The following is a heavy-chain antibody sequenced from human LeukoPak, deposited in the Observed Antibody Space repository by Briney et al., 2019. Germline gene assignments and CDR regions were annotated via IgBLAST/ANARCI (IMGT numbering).Heavy chain of an antibody. CDR3: ARLRSGYDLFDY. V-gene: IGHV4-34*01. Sequence: SETLSLTCTVSGGSISSYYWSWIRQPPGKGLEWIGEINHSGSTNYNPSLKSRVTISVDTSKNQFSLKLSSVTAADTAVYYCARLRSGYDLFDYWGQGTLVTVSS. CDR2: INHSGST. J-gene: IGHJ4*02. CDR1: GGSISSYY. D-gene: IGHD5-12*01.